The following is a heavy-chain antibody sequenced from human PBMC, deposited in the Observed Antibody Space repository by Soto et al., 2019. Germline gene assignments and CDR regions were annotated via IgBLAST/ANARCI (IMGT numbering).Heavy chain of an antibody. Sequence: GGSLRLSCAASGFSFSSSARNWVRQAPGKGLEWVSISSGSDGRTYYADSVKGRFTISRDNSKNTLYLDIKSLRAEDTAVYYCAKSLDINWKNWFDPWGQGTLVTVSS. D-gene: IGHD1-1*01. V-gene: IGHV3-23*01. CDR1: GFSFSSSA. CDR2: SSGSDGRT. J-gene: IGHJ5*02. CDR3: AKSLDINWKNWFDP.